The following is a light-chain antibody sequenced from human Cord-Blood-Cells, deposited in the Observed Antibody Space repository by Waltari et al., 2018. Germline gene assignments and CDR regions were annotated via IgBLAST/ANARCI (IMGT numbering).Light chain of an antibody. V-gene: IGLV2-14*01. Sequence: QSALTQPASVSGSPGQSITISCTGTSSDVGGYNYVSWCQQHPGKAPKLKIYYVSKRHAGVFNRFSGSKSGNTASHTISGRQAEDESDYYCSSYTGRNTGVFGGGTKLP. CDR3: SSYTGRNTGV. J-gene: IGLJ2*01. CDR2: YVS. CDR1: SSDVGGYNY.